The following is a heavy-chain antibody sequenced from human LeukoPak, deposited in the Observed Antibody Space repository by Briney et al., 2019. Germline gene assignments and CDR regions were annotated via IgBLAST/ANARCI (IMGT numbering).Heavy chain of an antibody. D-gene: IGHD1-26*01. V-gene: IGHV4-38-2*02. CDR3: ARGVRSIVGGLLRFCYFDY. Sequence: SETLSLTCTVSGYSISSGYYWDWIRQPPGKGLEWIGSIYHSGSTYYNPSLKSRVTISVDTSKSQFSLKLSSVTAADTAVYYCARGVRSIVGGLLRFCYFDYWGQGILVSVSS. CDR2: IYHSGST. CDR1: GYSISSGYY. J-gene: IGHJ4*02.